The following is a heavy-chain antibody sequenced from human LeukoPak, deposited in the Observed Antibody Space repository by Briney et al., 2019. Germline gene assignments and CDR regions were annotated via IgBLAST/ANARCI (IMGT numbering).Heavy chain of an antibody. D-gene: IGHD3-22*01. Sequence: PGGSLRLSCAASGFTFSSYAMSWVRQAPGKGLEWVSAISGSGGSTYYADSVKSRFTISRDNSKNTLYLQMNSLRAEDTAVYYCAKVGGDSSGYYPRYYFDYWGQGTLVTVSS. V-gene: IGHV3-23*01. J-gene: IGHJ4*02. CDR3: AKVGGDSSGYYPRYYFDY. CDR1: GFTFSSYA. CDR2: ISGSGGST.